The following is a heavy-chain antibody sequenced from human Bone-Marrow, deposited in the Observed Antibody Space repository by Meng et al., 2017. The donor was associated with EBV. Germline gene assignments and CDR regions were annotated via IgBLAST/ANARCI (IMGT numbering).Heavy chain of an antibody. D-gene: IGHD3-22*01. CDR3: ARDGYYYDSSGPQKSYYFDY. Sequence: QVQLKQWGAGLLKPSETLSLTCAVYAGSFSGYYWNWIRQPPGKGLEWIGEIYHSGSTNYNPSLKSRVTISVDKSKNQFSLKLSSVTAADTAVYYCARDGYYYDSSGPQKSYYFDYWGQGTLVTVSS. J-gene: IGHJ4*02. CDR1: AGSFSGYY. V-gene: IGHV4-34*01. CDR2: IYHSGST.